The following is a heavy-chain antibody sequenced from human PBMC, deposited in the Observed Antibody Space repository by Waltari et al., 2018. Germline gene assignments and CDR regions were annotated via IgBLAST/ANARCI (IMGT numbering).Heavy chain of an antibody. CDR1: GSSFSTHW. J-gene: IGHJ4*02. Sequence: EVQLVQSGAEVKKPGESLRISCKGSGSSFSTHWLTWVRQIPGKGLEWMGNVDPTDSHTNYSPSFQGHVTISADKSINTAYLQWSSLKASDTAIYYCAKREGYYYDRSGYYYEFWGQGTLVTVSS. CDR2: VDPTDSHT. D-gene: IGHD3-22*01. V-gene: IGHV5-10-1*01. CDR3: AKREGYYYDRSGYYYEF.